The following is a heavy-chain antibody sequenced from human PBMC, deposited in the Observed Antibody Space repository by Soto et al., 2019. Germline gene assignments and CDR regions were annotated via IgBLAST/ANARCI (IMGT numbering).Heavy chain of an antibody. V-gene: IGHV3-30-3*01. CDR1: GFTFGNYA. Sequence: QVQLVESGGGVVQPEKSLRLSCAASGFTFGNYAIHWVRQAPGKGLEWVAVISYDGTEKYYADSVRGRFTISRDTSKKTLFLQMDSLRVEDTAVYYCARGLSCGGGSCLDKGLDVWGQGTTVTVSS. J-gene: IGHJ6*02. D-gene: IGHD2-15*01. CDR2: ISYDGTEK. CDR3: ARGLSCGGGSCLDKGLDV.